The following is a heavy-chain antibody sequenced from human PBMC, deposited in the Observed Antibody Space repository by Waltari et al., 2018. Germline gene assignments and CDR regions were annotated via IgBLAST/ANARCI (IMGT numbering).Heavy chain of an antibody. CDR1: GGSFSGYY. Sequence: QVQLQQWGAGLLKPSETLSLTCAVYGGSFSGYYWSWIRQPPGKGLEWIGEINHSGSTNYNPSLKSRVTISVETPKIQFSLKLSSVTAADTAVYYWASRSDYTVDYWGQGTLVTVSS. CDR3: ASRSDYTVDY. D-gene: IGHD4-4*01. V-gene: IGHV4-34*01. J-gene: IGHJ4*02. CDR2: INHSGST.